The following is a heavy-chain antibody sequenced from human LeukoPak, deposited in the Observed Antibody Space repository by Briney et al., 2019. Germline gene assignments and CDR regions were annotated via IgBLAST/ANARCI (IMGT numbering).Heavy chain of an antibody. CDR1: GYTFTNYG. J-gene: IGHJ4*02. V-gene: IGHV1-18*01. D-gene: IGHD1-26*01. CDR3: ARGSGIYPYFDS. Sequence: ASVKVSCKASGYTFTNYGITWVRQAPGQGLEWMGWISAYNGNTNYAQKLRDRVNMTTDTSTSTAYMELRSLRSDDTALYYCARGSGIYPYFDSWGQGTLVTVSS. CDR2: ISAYNGNT.